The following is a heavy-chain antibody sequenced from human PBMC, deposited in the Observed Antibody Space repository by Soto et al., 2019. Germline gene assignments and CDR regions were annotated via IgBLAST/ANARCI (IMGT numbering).Heavy chain of an antibody. D-gene: IGHD2-15*01. CDR2: IIPIFGTA. CDR3: ARDFGCSGGSCYSGVFRSPRYYYYGMAV. V-gene: IGHV1-69*13. J-gene: IGHJ6*02. CDR1: GGTFSSYA. Sequence: GASVKVSCKASGGTFSSYAISWVRQAPGQGLEWMGGIIPIFGTANYAQKFQGRVTITADESTSTAYMELSSLRSEDTAVYYCARDFGCSGGSCYSGVFRSPRYYYYGMAVWGQGTTVTVSS.